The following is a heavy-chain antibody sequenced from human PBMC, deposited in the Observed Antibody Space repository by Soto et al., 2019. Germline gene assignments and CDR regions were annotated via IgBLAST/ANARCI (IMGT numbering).Heavy chain of an antibody. CDR3: ATSRNTAMVLGYYYYGMDV. CDR1: GGSISSYY. CDR2: IYYSGST. Sequence: SETLSLTCTVSGGSISSYYWSWIRQPPGKGLEWIGYIYYSGSTNYNPSLKSRVTISVDTSKNQFSLKLSSVTAADTAVYYCATSRNTAMVLGYYYYGMDVWGQGTTVTVS. D-gene: IGHD5-18*01. V-gene: IGHV4-59*01. J-gene: IGHJ6*02.